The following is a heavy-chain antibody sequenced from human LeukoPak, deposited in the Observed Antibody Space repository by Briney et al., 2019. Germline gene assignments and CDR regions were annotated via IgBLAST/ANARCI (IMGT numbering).Heavy chain of an antibody. J-gene: IGHJ4*02. CDR2: IYYSGST. V-gene: IGHV4-39*07. D-gene: IGHD5-12*01. Sequence: PSETLSLTCTVSGGPISSSSYYWGWIRQPPGKGLEWIGSIYYSGSTYYNPSLKSRVTISVDTSKNQFSLKLSSVTAADTAVYYCARVPVDNDYWGQGTLVTVSS. CDR1: GGPISSSSYY. CDR3: ARVPVDNDY.